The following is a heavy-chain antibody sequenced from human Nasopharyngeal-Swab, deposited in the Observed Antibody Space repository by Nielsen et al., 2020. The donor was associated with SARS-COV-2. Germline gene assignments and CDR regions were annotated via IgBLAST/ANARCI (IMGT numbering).Heavy chain of an antibody. J-gene: IGHJ5*02. CDR1: GGAIRRSRDY. D-gene: IGHD3-22*01. Sequence: AENLSLTGTVSGGAIRRSRDYRRRTRQPPGKQPEWIGSIYYSGSTYYNPALNSRVTISVDTSKNQFSLKLSSVTAADTAVYYCARPYYDSSGYDAWFDPWGQGTLVTV. CDR2: IYYSGST. CDR3: ARPYYDSSGYDAWFDP. V-gene: IGHV4-39*01.